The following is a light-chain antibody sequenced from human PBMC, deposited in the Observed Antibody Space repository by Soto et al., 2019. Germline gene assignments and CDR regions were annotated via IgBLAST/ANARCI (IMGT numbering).Light chain of an antibody. CDR2: DAS. J-gene: IGKJ5*01. CDR3: QQRGDWPPIT. V-gene: IGKV3-11*01. CDR1: QSVSNNY. Sequence: EIVLTQSPGTLSLSPGERATLSCRASQSVSNNYLAWYQQKPGQAPRLLIYDASNRATGIPARFSGSGSGTDFTLTISSLEPEDFAVYYCQQRGDWPPITFGQGTRLEI.